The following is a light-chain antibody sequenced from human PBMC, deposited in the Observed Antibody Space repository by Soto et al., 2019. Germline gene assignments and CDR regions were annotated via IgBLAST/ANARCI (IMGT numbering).Light chain of an antibody. Sequence: QSVLTQPRSVSGSPGQSVTISCTGNSSDVGGYNFVSWYQQYPGKAPKLMIYDVSKRPSGVPDRFSGSQSGNTASLTISGLQTEDEADYYCCSYAGSFTVIFGGGTKLTVL. CDR3: CSYAGSFTVI. V-gene: IGLV2-11*02. J-gene: IGLJ2*01. CDR2: DVS. CDR1: SSDVGGYNF.